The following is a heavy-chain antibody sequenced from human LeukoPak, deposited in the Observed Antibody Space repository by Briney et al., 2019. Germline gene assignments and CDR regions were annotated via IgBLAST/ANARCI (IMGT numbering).Heavy chain of an antibody. CDR3: ARDLDGYKSADYFDY. CDR1: GFMFSTYW. J-gene: IGHJ4*02. Sequence: PGGSLRLSCAASGFMFSTYWMSWVRQAPGKGLEWVAVITYDGSVKYYADSVEGRFTISRDNSKNTLYLQMNSLRVEDTAVYFCARDLDGYKSADYFDYWGQGTQVTVSS. D-gene: IGHD5-18*01. CDR2: ITYDGSVK. V-gene: IGHV3-30*03.